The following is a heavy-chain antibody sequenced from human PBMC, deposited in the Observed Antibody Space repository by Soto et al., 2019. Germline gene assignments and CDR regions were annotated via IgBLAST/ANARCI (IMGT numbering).Heavy chain of an antibody. CDR2: IYYSGST. J-gene: IGHJ5*02. CDR1: GGSISSSSYY. V-gene: IGHV4-39*01. CDR3: ARLNVLLWFGELGYNWFDH. Sequence: SETLSLTCTVSGGSISSSSYYWGWIRQPPGKGLEWIGSIYYSGSTYYNPSLKSRVTISVDTSKNQFSLKLSSVTAADTAVYYCARLNVLLWFGELGYNWFDHWGQGTLVTVSS. D-gene: IGHD3-10*01.